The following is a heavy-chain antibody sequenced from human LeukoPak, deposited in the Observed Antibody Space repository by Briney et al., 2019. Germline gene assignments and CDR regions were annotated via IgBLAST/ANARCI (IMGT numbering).Heavy chain of an antibody. V-gene: IGHV4-59*01. Sequence: SETLSLTCTVSGDSISSYHWNWIRQPPGGGLEWIGYIFYTGSTNYNPSLKSRVTMSVGTSKNQFSLKLSSVTAADAAVYYCARDLGGNNWDAFDIWGQGTMVTVSS. D-gene: IGHD1-20*01. CDR3: ARDLGGNNWDAFDI. CDR1: GDSISSYH. CDR2: IFYTGST. J-gene: IGHJ3*02.